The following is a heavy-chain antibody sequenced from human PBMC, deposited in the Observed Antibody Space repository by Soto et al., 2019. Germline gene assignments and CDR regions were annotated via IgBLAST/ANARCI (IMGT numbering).Heavy chain of an antibody. V-gene: IGHV3-23*01. CDR2: MSGSDGKT. CDR1: GFTFSSYA. Sequence: EVQMLESGGGLVQPGGSLRLSCTASGFTFSSYAMSWVRQAPGKGLEWVSSMSGSDGKTYYADFARGRFTISRDNSRNSLYLDMDSLRAEDTAIYYCAKYAGLSPGVRFHFDYWGQGTLVSVSS. J-gene: IGHJ4*02. D-gene: IGHD3-10*01. CDR3: AKYAGLSPGVRFHFDY.